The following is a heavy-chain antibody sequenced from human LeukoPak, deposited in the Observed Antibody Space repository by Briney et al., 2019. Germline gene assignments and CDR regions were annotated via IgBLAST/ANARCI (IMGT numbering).Heavy chain of an antibody. CDR2: IESDGTST. Sequence: PGGSLRLSCAASGFTFTTSWMHWFRQAPGKGLVWVSRIESDGTSTTYADSVKGRFTISRDNAKNTLYLQMNNLRAEDTAVYYCARDQYSSTWYRGAFDVWGQGTMVSVSS. CDR1: GFTFTTSW. V-gene: IGHV3-74*01. D-gene: IGHD6-13*01. J-gene: IGHJ3*01. CDR3: ARDQYSSTWYRGAFDV.